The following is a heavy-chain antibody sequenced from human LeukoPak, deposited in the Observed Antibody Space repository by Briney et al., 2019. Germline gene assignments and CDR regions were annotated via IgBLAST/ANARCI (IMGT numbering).Heavy chain of an antibody. D-gene: IGHD6-13*01. V-gene: IGHV6-1*01. CDR2: TYYRSKWYN. CDR1: GDSVSSNSAA. J-gene: IGHJ6*02. CDR3: ARVEGGYSSSWPYYYGMDV. Sequence: SQTLSLTCAISGDSVSSNSAAWNWIRQSPSRGLEWLGRTYYRSKWYNDYAVSVKSRITINPDTSKNQFSLQLNSVTPEDTAVYYCARVEGGYSSSWPYYYGMDVWGQGTTVTVSS.